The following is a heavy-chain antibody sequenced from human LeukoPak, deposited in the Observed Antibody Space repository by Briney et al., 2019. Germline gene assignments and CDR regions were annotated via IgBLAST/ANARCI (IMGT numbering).Heavy chain of an antibody. CDR1: GGSISSYY. CDR2: TDYSGST. CDR3: ARGVRYYDSSGYYWAFDI. J-gene: IGHJ3*02. Sequence: SETLSLTCTVSGGSISSYYWSWIRQPPGRGLEWIGYTDYSGSTNYNPSLKSRVTISVDTSKNQFSLKLSSVTAADTAVYYCARGVRYYDSSGYYWAFDIWGQGTMVTVSS. D-gene: IGHD3-22*01. V-gene: IGHV4-59*01.